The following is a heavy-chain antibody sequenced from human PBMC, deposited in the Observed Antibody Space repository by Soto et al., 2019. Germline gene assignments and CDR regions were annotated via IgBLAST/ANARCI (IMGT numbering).Heavy chain of an antibody. D-gene: IGHD6-19*01. CDR1: GFTFDDYA. V-gene: IGHV3-9*01. Sequence: LRLSCAASGFTFDDYAMHWVRQAPGKGLEWVSGISWNSGSIGYADSVKGRFTISRDNAKNSLYLQMNSLRAEDTALYYCVRNRGWFDYWGQGTLVTVSS. J-gene: IGHJ4*02. CDR2: ISWNSGSI. CDR3: VRNRGWFDY.